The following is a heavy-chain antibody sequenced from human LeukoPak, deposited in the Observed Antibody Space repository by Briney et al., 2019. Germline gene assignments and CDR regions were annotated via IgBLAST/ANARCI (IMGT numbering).Heavy chain of an antibody. CDR3: AARHSGYDWDYFDY. J-gene: IGHJ4*02. CDR2: IYHSGST. V-gene: IGHV4-30-2*01. D-gene: IGHD5-12*01. Sequence: PSETLSLTCAVSGGSISSGGYSWSWIRQPPGKGLEWIEYIYHSGSTYYNPSLKSRVTISVDRSKNQFSLKLSSVTAADTAVYYCAARHSGYDWDYFDYWGQGTLVTVSS. CDR1: GGSISSGGYS.